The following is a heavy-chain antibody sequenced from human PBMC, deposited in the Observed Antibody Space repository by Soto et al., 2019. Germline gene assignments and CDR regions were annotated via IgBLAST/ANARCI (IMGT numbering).Heavy chain of an antibody. CDR3: AKDIRSSGGMSPSDL. Sequence: EVQLLESGGGLVQPGGSLRLSCEASGFAFGTYVMSWVRQAPGKGLEWVSAISGRVNSTYYADSVKGRFTISRDNAKNTLYLQMTSLRAEDTAVFYCAKDIRSSGGMSPSDLWGQGTLVTVSS. D-gene: IGHD2-15*01. V-gene: IGHV3-23*01. CDR2: ISGRVNST. J-gene: IGHJ5*02. CDR1: GFAFGTYV.